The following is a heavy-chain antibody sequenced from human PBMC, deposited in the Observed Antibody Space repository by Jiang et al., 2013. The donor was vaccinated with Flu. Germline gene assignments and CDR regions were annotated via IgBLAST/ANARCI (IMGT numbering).Heavy chain of an antibody. Sequence: GPGLVKPSQTLSLTCAVSGGSISSGNYYWSWIRQPPGKGLEWVGHISYSGSTYYNPSLMSRVTISVDTSKNQFSLKLSSVTAADTAVYYCARYSAYCGSNCYYMFDLWGQGTLVTVSS. CDR1: GGSISSGNYY. J-gene: IGHJ5*02. CDR3: ARYSAYCGSNCYYMFDL. CDR2: ISYSGST. V-gene: IGHV4-30-4*01. D-gene: IGHD2-21*02.